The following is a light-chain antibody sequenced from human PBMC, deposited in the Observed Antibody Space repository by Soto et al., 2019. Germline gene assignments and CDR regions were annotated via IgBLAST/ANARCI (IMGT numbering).Light chain of an antibody. CDR1: QSISSW. CDR2: DAS. J-gene: IGKJ4*01. CDR3: QQRSKWPPLT. Sequence: DIQMTQSPSTLSASVGDRVTITCRASQSISSWLAWYQQKPGKAPKLLIYDASSLESGVPSRFSGSGSGTEFTLTISSLQPDDFATYYCQQRSKWPPLTFGGGTKVEIK. V-gene: IGKV1-5*01.